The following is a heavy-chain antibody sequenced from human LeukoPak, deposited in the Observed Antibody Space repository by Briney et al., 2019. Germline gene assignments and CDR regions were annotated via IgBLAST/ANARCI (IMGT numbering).Heavy chain of an antibody. Sequence: GASVKVSCKASGYTFTSYGISWVRQAPGQGLEWMGWIIAYNGNTNYAQKLQGRVTMTTDTSTSTAYMELRSLRSDDTAVYYCARIGEYCSGGSCYLIDYWGQGTLVTVSS. D-gene: IGHD2-15*01. CDR2: IIAYNGNT. CDR3: ARIGEYCSGGSCYLIDY. CDR1: GYTFTSYG. J-gene: IGHJ4*02. V-gene: IGHV1-18*01.